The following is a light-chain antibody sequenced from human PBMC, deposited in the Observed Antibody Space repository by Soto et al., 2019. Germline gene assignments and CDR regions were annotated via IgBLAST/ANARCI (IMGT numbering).Light chain of an antibody. CDR2: EVS. Sequence: QSVLTQPPSASGSPGQSVTISCTGTSSDVGGYNYVSWYQQHPGKAPKLMIYEVSKRPSGVPDRFSGSKSGNTASLTVSGLQAGDEADYYCSSYAGSNNFDVFGPGNKVTV. J-gene: IGLJ1*01. CDR3: SSYAGSNNFDV. V-gene: IGLV2-8*01. CDR1: SSDVGGYNY.